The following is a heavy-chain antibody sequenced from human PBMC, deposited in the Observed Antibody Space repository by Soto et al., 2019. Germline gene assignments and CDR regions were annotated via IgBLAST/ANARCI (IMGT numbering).Heavy chain of an antibody. V-gene: IGHV3-30-3*01. Sequence: PGGSLRLSCAASGFTFSSYAMHWVRQAPGKGLEWVAVISYDGSNKYYADSVKGRFTISRDNSKNTLYLQMNSLRAEDTAVYYGARGAAGKLGFDYWGQGTLVTVSS. J-gene: IGHJ4*02. CDR2: ISYDGSNK. CDR3: ARGAAGKLGFDY. D-gene: IGHD6-6*01. CDR1: GFTFSSYA.